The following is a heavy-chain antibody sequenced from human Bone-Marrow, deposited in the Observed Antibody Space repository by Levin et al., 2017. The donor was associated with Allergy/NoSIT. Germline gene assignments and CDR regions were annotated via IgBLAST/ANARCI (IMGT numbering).Heavy chain of an antibody. CDR2: ISSSGTEI. J-gene: IGHJ3*01. Sequence: GGSLRLSCAASGFSFSSYFMIWVRQAPGKGLEWVSVISSSGTEIHHTDSMKGRLTISRDNDKNSLYLQMNSLRAEDTAIYFCATYQQGGDFDFWGQGTMVTVAS. D-gene: IGHD2-2*01. CDR1: GFSFSSYF. V-gene: IGHV3-21*01. CDR3: ATYQQGGDFDF.